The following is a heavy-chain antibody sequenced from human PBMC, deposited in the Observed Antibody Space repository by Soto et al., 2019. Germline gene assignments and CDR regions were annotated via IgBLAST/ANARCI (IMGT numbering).Heavy chain of an antibody. Sequence: GGSLRLSCAASGFTFSSYAMSWVRQAPGKGLEWVSAISGSGGSTYYADSGKGRFTISRDNSKNTLYLQMNSLRAEDTAVYYCAKHPGMRYQDNWNYGEPYYYYYMDVWGKGTTVTVSS. J-gene: IGHJ6*03. CDR3: AKHPGMRYQDNWNYGEPYYYYYMDV. V-gene: IGHV3-23*01. D-gene: IGHD1-7*01. CDR2: ISGSGGST. CDR1: GFTFSSYA.